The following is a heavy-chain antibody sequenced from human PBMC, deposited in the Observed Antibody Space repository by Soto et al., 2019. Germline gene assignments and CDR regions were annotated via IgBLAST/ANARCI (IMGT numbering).Heavy chain of an antibody. Sequence: GGSLRLSCAASGFTFSSYAMHWVRQAPGKGLEWVAVISYDGSNKYYADSVKGRFTISRDNSKNTLYLQMNSLRAEDTAVYYCARRNKYCSSTSCLHYFDYWGQGTLVTVSS. CDR3: ARRNKYCSSTSCLHYFDY. V-gene: IGHV3-30-3*01. J-gene: IGHJ4*02. CDR2: ISYDGSNK. CDR1: GFTFSSYA. D-gene: IGHD2-2*01.